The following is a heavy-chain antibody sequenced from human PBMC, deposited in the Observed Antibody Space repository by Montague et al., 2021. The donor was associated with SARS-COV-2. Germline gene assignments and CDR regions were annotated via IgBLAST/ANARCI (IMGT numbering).Heavy chain of an antibody. CDR3: AREGMVRGVNPHYYYGMDV. V-gene: IGHV4-59*01. Sequence: SETLSLTCTVSGGSISSYYWSWIRQPPGKGLEWIGYIYYSGSTNYNPSLKSRVTISVDTSKNQFSLKLSSVTAVDTAVYYCAREGMVRGVNPHYYYGMDVWGQGTTVTVSS. D-gene: IGHD3-10*01. CDR2: IYYSGST. J-gene: IGHJ6*02. CDR1: GGSISSYY.